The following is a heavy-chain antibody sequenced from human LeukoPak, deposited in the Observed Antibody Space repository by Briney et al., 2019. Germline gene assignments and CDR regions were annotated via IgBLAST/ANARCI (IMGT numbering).Heavy chain of an antibody. CDR1: GGSVSSSSYY. Sequence: SETLSLTCTVSGGSVSSSSYYWGWIRQPPGKGLEWIGSIYYSGSTYYNPSLKSRVTISVDTSKNQFSLKLSSMTAADTAVYYCARQVAIVEPTDPNWFDSWGQGTLVTVSS. V-gene: IGHV4-39*07. J-gene: IGHJ5*01. CDR2: IYYSGST. D-gene: IGHD1-26*01. CDR3: ARQVAIVEPTDPNWFDS.